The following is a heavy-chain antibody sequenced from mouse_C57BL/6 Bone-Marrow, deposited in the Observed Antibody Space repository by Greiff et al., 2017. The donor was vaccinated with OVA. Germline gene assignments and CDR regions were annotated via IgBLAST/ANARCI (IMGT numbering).Heavy chain of an antibody. Sequence: EVHLVESGGGLVKPGGSLKLSCAASGFTFSSYTMSWVRQTPEKRLEWVATISGGGGNTYYPDSVKGRFTISRDNAKNTLYLQMSSLRSEDTALYYCAREITTVVYFDDWGQGTTLTVSS. J-gene: IGHJ2*01. CDR3: AREITTVVYFDD. CDR2: ISGGGGNT. V-gene: IGHV5-9*01. D-gene: IGHD1-1*01. CDR1: GFTFSSYT.